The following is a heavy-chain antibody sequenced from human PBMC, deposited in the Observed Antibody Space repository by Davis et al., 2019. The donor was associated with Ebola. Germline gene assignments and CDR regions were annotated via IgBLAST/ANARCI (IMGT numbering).Heavy chain of an antibody. D-gene: IGHD1-14*01. CDR1: SGPLSSGGYY. V-gene: IGHV4-31*03. CDR3: ARDQWYNDY. CDR2: MYYSRTT. J-gene: IGHJ4*02. Sequence: PPDTLTLTCTLSSGPLSSGGYYWRWIRLHPGKGLEWIGYMYYSRTTYYNPPLKSRVTISVETSKTQFSLKLSPVTAADTAVYYCARDQWYNDYWGQGTLVTVSS.